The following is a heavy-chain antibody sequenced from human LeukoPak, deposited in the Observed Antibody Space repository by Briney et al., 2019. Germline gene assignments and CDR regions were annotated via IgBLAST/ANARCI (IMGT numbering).Heavy chain of an antibody. V-gene: IGHV3-33*01. J-gene: IGHJ4*02. CDR1: GFTFSNYG. CDR2: IYYDGSTT. D-gene: IGHD6-13*01. Sequence: GGSLRLSCAASGFTFSNYGMHWVCQAPGKGLEWVAVIYYDGSTTYYADSVKGRFTISRDNSMSTLYLQMNSLRAEDTAVYYCATGPQSAAAGIFDYWGQGTLVTVSS. CDR3: ATGPQSAAAGIFDY.